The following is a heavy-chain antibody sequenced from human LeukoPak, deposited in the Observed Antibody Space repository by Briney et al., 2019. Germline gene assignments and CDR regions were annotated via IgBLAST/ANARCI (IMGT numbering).Heavy chain of an antibody. D-gene: IGHD5-18*01. J-gene: IGHJ4*02. CDR3: ARSMVTLGDYGY. CDR2: IYPGDSDT. Sequence: GESLNISCKGSGYRFSTYWIGWVRQMPGRGLEWVGIIYPGDSDTRYGPSFEGQVTISAETSVNTAYLQWTSVEAADTALYYCARSMVTLGDYGYWGQGSLVIVSS. CDR1: GYRFSTYW. V-gene: IGHV5-51*01.